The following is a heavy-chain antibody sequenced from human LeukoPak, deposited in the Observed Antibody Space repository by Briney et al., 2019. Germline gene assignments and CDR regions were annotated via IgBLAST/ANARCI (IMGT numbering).Heavy chain of an antibody. V-gene: IGHV3-48*02. CDR2: ISRSSST. CDR1: GFTFSSYS. Sequence: GGSLRLSCAASGFTFSSYSLNWVRQAPGKRLEWVSYISRSSSTIYADSVKGRFTISRDNANNSLYLQMNSLRDDDTAVYYCARGFEIFDYWGQGTLVTVSS. CDR3: ARGFEIFDY. D-gene: IGHD3-9*01. J-gene: IGHJ4*02.